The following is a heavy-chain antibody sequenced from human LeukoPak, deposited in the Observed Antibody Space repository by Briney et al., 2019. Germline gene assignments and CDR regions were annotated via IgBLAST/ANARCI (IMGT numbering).Heavy chain of an antibody. D-gene: IGHD4-17*01. CDR3: ARDCSPDVTTVTICSDY. Sequence: GASVKVSCKASGYTFTSYYMHWVRQAPGQGLEWMGIVNPSGGSTSYAQKFQGRVTMTRDMSTSTVYMELSSLRSEDTAVYYCARDCSPDVTTVTICSDYWGQGTLVTVSS. CDR2: VNPSGGST. V-gene: IGHV1-46*01. J-gene: IGHJ4*02. CDR1: GYTFTSYY.